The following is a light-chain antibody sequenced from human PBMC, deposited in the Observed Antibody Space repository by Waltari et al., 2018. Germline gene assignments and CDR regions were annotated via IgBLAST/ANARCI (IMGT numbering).Light chain of an antibody. CDR1: SSDVGFYNY. CDR2: DVT. CDR3: CSYRRSDTWV. J-gene: IGLJ3*02. Sequence: QSALTQPPSASGSPGQAVTITYTGTSSDVGFYNYVSWYQHHRGKAPKGMIYDVTKRPSGVPDRFSGAKSGNTASLTISGLQAEDEADYYCCSYRRSDTWVFGGGTWLTVL. V-gene: IGLV2-11*01.